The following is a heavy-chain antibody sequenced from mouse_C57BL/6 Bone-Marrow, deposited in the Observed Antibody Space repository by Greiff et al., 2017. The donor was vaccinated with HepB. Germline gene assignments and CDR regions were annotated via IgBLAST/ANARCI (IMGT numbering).Heavy chain of an antibody. J-gene: IGHJ4*01. CDR1: GYTFTDYE. V-gene: IGHV1-15*01. CDR2: IDPETGGT. Sequence: VKLQESGAELVRPGASVTLSCKASGYTFTDYEMHWVKQTPVHGLEWIGAIDPETGGTAYNQKFKGKAILTADKSSSTAYMELRSLTSEDSAVYYCKDSDYAMDYWGQGTSVTVSS. CDR3: KDSDYAMDY. D-gene: IGHD2-12*01.